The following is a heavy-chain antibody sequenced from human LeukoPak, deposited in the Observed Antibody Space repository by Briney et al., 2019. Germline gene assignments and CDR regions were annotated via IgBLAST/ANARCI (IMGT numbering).Heavy chain of an antibody. V-gene: IGHV3-30*02. CDR2: IWYDGSNK. J-gene: IGHJ4*02. CDR3: AKNQVAYDSSGYSFDY. D-gene: IGHD3-22*01. CDR1: GFTFSNYG. Sequence: PGGSLRLSCAASGFTFSNYGMHWVRQAPGKGLEWVAVIWYDGSNKYYADSVKGRFTISRDNSKNTLSLQMNSLRAEDTAVYYCAKNQVAYDSSGYSFDYWGQGTLVTVSS.